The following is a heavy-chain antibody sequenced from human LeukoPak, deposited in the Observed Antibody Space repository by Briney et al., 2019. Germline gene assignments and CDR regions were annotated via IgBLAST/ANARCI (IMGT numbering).Heavy chain of an antibody. CDR3: ARDLGYCSFGFGLGNCNRKWFDP. Sequence: ASVKVSCKASGYTFTSSGISWVRRAHGQGLEWMGWVSTYSGNTNYAQKFQGRVTMTRDTSTNTAYMELKNLRPDDTAIYYYARDLGYCSFGFGLGNCNRKWFDPWGQGTLVSVSS. V-gene: IGHV1-18*01. CDR2: VSTYSGNT. CDR1: GYTFTSSG. J-gene: IGHJ5*02. D-gene: IGHD2-2*03.